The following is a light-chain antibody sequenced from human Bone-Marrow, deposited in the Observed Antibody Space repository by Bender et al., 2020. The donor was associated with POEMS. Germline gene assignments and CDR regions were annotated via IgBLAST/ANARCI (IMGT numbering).Light chain of an antibody. V-gene: IGLV1-44*01. J-gene: IGLJ3*02. CDR2: NNS. CDR1: SSKFGSYP. CDR3: ATWDDRLNGWV. Sequence: QSVLTQPPSASGTPGQRVTISCSGSSSKFGSYPVNWYQQLPGAAPKLVLFNNSQRPSGVPDRFSGSISGTSASLAISGLLSDDEADFYCATWDDRLNGWVFGGGTKLTVL.